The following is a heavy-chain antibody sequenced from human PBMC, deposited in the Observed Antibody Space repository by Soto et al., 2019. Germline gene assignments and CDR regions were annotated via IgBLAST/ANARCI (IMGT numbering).Heavy chain of an antibody. CDR2: IYYSGST. J-gene: IGHJ4*02. CDR3: GRGRSGQIVVFY. Sequence: SETLSLTCTVSGGSISSYYWSWVRQPPGKGLEWIGYIYYSGSTNYNPSLKSRVTMTRDMSITTVYMELNNLSPDDTAVYYCGRGRSGQIVVFYWGQGTPVTVSS. D-gene: IGHD5-12*01. V-gene: IGHV4-59*01. CDR1: GGSISSYY.